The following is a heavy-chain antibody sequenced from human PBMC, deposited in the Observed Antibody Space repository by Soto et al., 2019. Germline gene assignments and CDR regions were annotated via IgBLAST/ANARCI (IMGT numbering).Heavy chain of an antibody. CDR2: IYYSGST. V-gene: IGHV4-59*01. J-gene: IGHJ6*02. D-gene: IGHD1-7*01. CDR1: GGSISSYY. Sequence: SETLSLTCTVSGGSISSYYWSWIRQPPGKGLEWIGYIYYSGSTNYNPTLKSRVTISVDTSKNQFSLKLSSVTAADTAVYYCARDRGGTTDYYYGMDVWGQGTTVTVSS. CDR3: ARDRGGTTDYYYGMDV.